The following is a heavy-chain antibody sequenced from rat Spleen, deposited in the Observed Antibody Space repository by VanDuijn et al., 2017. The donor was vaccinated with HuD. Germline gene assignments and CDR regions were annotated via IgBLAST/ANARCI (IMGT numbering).Heavy chain of an antibody. J-gene: IGHJ2*01. CDR2: ISNSGGYT. CDR1: GFTFSDYN. Sequence: EVQLVESGGGLVQPGRSLKLSCAASGFTFSDYNMAWVRQAPKKGLEWVATISNSGGYTYFPDSVKGRFSISRDNAKSILYLQMNSLRSEDTATCYCAREADIPFHYFDYWGQGVMVTVSS. D-gene: IGHD2-3*01. V-gene: IGHV5-7*01. CDR3: AREADIPFHYFDY.